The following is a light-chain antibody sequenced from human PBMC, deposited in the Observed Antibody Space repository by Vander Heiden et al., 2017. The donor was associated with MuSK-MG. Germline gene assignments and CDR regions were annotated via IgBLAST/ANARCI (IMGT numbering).Light chain of an antibody. J-gene: IGKJ3*01. V-gene: IGKV3-15*01. CDR1: QSVRGN. CDR3: QQYDNYLT. Sequence: EIVMTQSPATLSVSPGERTTLSCRASQSVRGNLAWYQQKPGQAPRLLIHDASTRATGIPARFSGSGSGTEFTLTISSLQSEDFAVYYCQQYDNYLTFGHGTKVDIK. CDR2: DAS.